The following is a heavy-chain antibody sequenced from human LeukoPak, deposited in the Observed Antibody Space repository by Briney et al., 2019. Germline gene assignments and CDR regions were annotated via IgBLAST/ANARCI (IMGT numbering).Heavy chain of an antibody. CDR1: GFTFSSYS. CDR2: ISSSSSYI. V-gene: IGHV3-21*01. D-gene: IGHD6-19*01. CDR3: ARDHKSSGWYGHNFQH. J-gene: IGHJ1*01. Sequence: PGRSLRLSCAASGFTFSSYSMNWVRQAPGKGLEWVSSISSSSSYIYYADSVRGRFTISRDNAKNSLYLQMNSLRAEDTAVYYCARDHKSSGWYGHNFQHWGQGTLVTVSS.